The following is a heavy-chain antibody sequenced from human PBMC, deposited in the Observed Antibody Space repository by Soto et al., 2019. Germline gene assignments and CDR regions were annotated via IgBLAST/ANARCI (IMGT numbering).Heavy chain of an antibody. CDR3: ARGGSIVGAPIFDY. CDR1: GFTFSSYD. CDR2: IGTAGDT. D-gene: IGHD1-26*01. Sequence: EVQLVESGGGLVQPGGSLRLSCAASGFTFSSYDMHWVRQATGKGLEWVSAIGTAGDTYYPGSVKGRFTISRENAKNSLYLQMNSLRAGDTAVYYCARGGSIVGAPIFDYWGQGTLVTVSS. J-gene: IGHJ4*02. V-gene: IGHV3-13*01.